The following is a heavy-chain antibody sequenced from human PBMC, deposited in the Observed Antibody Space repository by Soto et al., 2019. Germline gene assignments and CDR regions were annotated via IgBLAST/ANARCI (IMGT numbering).Heavy chain of an antibody. Sequence: SVKVSCKASGGTFSSYAISWVRQAPGQGLEWMGGIIPIFGTANYAQKFQGRVTITADESTSTAYMELSSLRSEDTAVYYCAREGRIGDRLDTWGQGTLVTVXS. V-gene: IGHV1-69*13. J-gene: IGHJ5*02. CDR2: IIPIFGTA. CDR1: GGTFSSYA. CDR3: AREGRIGDRLDT. D-gene: IGHD3-10*01.